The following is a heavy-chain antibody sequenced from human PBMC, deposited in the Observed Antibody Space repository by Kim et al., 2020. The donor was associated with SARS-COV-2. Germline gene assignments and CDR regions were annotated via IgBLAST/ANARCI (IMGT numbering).Heavy chain of an antibody. CDR1: GFTFSSFG. CDR3: AKGGNDFWIGHYGTYYSYEMDD. CDR2: ISYDATNE. J-gene: IGHJ6*02. D-gene: IGHD3-3*01. Sequence: GGSLRLSCEASGFTFSSFGMHWVRQAPGKGLEWVAVISYDATNEHYADSVKGRFTNSRNNSKNTLFLQMNSLRDEDTAVYYCAKGGNDFWIGHYGTYYSYEMDDLGQGTPVTVSS. V-gene: IGHV3-30*18.